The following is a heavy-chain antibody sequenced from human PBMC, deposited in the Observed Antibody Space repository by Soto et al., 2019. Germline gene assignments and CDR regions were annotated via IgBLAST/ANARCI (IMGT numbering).Heavy chain of an antibody. V-gene: IGHV6-1*01. Sequence: SQTLSLTCAISGDSVSSNSAAWNWIRQSPSRGLEWLGRTYYRSKWYNDYAVSVKSRITIDPDTSKNQFSLQLNSVTPEDTAVYYCARVYGSGSYSSRPGGGFDPWGQGTLVTVSS. CDR1: GDSVSSNSAA. J-gene: IGHJ5*02. D-gene: IGHD3-10*01. CDR3: ARVYGSGSYSSRPGGGFDP. CDR2: TYYRSKWYN.